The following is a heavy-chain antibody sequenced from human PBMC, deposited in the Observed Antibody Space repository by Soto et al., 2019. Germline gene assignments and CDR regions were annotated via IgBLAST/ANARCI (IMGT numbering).Heavy chain of an antibody. CDR2: ISYDGSNK. J-gene: IGHJ6*02. CDR3: AKDLHHSQHNGYYGMDV. V-gene: IGHV3-30*18. Sequence: LRLSCAASGFTFSSYGMHWVRQAPGKGLEWVAVISYDGSNKYYADSVKGRFTISRDNSKNTLYLQMNSLRAEDTAVYYCAKDLHHSQHNGYYGMDVWGQGTTVTVS. D-gene: IGHD2-15*01. CDR1: GFTFSSYG.